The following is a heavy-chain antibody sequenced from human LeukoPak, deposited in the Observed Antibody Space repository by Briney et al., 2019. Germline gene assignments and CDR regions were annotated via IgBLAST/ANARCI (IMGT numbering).Heavy chain of an antibody. Sequence: GASVKVSCKASGYTFTSYYMHWVRQAPGQGLEWMGIINPSGGSTSYAQKFQGRVTMTRDTSTSTVYMGLSSLRSEDTAVYYCAREVTLRYFDWLISGPYYFDYWGQGTLVTVSS. D-gene: IGHD3-9*01. CDR1: GYTFTSYY. CDR2: INPSGGST. J-gene: IGHJ4*02. V-gene: IGHV1-46*01. CDR3: AREVTLRYFDWLISGPYYFDY.